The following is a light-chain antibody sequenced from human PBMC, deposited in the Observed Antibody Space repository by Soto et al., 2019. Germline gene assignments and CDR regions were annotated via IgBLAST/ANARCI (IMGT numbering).Light chain of an antibody. V-gene: IGKV3-11*01. J-gene: IGKJ4*01. CDR1: QSISNY. CDR3: QQRSKWPLT. CDR2: DAS. Sequence: EIVLTQSPATLSLSPGERATLSCRASQSISNYLGWYQQKPGQAPRLLIYDASNRAAGIPARFSGSGSGTDFTITISSLEPEDFAVYYCQQRSKWPLTFGGGTKVEIK.